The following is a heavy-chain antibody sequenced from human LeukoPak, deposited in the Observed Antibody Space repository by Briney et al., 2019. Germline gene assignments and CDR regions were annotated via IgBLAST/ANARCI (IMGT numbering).Heavy chain of an antibody. V-gene: IGHV4-59*01. D-gene: IGHD3-22*01. CDR2: IYYSGST. J-gene: IGHJ4*02. Sequence: SETLSLTCTVSGGSISSYYWSWIRQPPGKGLEWIGYIYYSGSTNYNPSLKSRVTISVDTSNNQSSLKLSSVTVAATAVYYCARSGASSGYYYWGQGTLVTVSS. CDR3: ARSGASSGYYY. CDR1: GGSISSYY.